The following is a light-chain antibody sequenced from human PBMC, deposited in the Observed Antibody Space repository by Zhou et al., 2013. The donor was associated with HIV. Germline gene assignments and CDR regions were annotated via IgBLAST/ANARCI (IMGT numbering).Light chain of an antibody. J-gene: IGKJ1*01. V-gene: IGKV1-17*01. CDR3: LQHNSYPWT. Sequence: DIQMTQSPSSLSASVGDRVTITCRASQNFSSSLNSYQQTPGQAPNLLIYAASSLQSGVPSRFSGSGSGTEFTLTISSLQPEDFATYYCLQHNSYPWTFGQGTKVEI. CDR2: AAS. CDR1: QNFSSS.